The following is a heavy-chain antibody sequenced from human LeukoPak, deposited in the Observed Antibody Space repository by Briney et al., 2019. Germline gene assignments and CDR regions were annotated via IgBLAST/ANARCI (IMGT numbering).Heavy chain of an antibody. Sequence: SETLSLTCAVYGGSCSDYDWTWIRQPPGKGLEWIGEINHSGSTSYNPSLESRATISRDTFRKQFSLRLNSVTAADTAVYYCARGQWLDNYWGQGTLVTVSS. J-gene: IGHJ4*02. D-gene: IGHD6-19*01. CDR2: INHSGST. V-gene: IGHV4-34*01. CDR1: GGSCSDYD. CDR3: ARGQWLDNY.